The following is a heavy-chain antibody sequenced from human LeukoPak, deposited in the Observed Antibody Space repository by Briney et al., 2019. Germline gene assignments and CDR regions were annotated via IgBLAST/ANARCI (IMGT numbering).Heavy chain of an antibody. Sequence: PGFSLRLSCAACVFTFSSYWLHWVRQAPGKGLVWVSRINIDGTNTYYADPVKGRFTVSRDNTKNTLYLQMNSLRTGDTAVYYCARDRAAFGVVQVGYWGQGTLVTVSS. CDR1: VFTFSSYW. CDR2: INIDGTNT. J-gene: IGHJ4*02. D-gene: IGHD3-3*01. V-gene: IGHV3-74*01. CDR3: ARDRAAFGVVQVGY.